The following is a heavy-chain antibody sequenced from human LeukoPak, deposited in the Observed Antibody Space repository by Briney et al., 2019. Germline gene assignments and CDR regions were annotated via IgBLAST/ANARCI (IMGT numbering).Heavy chain of an antibody. J-gene: IGHJ4*02. CDR1: GFTFDDYA. V-gene: IGHV3-9*01. Sequence: GRSLRLSCAASGFTFDDYAMHWVRQAPGKGLEWVSGISWSSGSIGYADSVKGRFTISRDNAKNSLYLQMNSLRAEDTALYYCAKDRGAYYYGSGIFDYWGQGTLVTVSS. CDR3: AKDRGAYYYGSGIFDY. D-gene: IGHD3-10*01. CDR2: ISWSSGSI.